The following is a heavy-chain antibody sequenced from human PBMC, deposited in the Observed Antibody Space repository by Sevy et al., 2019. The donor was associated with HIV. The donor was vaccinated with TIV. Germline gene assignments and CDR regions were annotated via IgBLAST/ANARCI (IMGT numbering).Heavy chain of an antibody. D-gene: IGHD3-9*01. CDR1: GFTFSDYY. Sequence: GGSLRLSCAASGFTFSDYYMSWIRQAPGKGLEWVSYISSSGSTIYYADSVKGRFTISRDNAKNSRYLQMNSLRAEDTAVYYCASGGFDWLKYIDYWGQGTLVTVSS. J-gene: IGHJ4*02. CDR2: ISSSGSTI. V-gene: IGHV3-11*01. CDR3: ASGGFDWLKYIDY.